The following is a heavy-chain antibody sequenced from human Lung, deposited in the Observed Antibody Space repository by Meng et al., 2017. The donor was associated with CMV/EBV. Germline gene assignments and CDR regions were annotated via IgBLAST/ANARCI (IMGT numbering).Heavy chain of an antibody. CDR3: ARWGGGDIIVVPAAFDN. CDR1: GYTFAGYH. D-gene: IGHD2-2*01. V-gene: IGHV1-2*02. CDR2: INPRSGGT. Sequence: ASVKVSXKASGYTFAGYHLHWVRQAPGQGLEWLGWINPRSGGTNYAPNFRGRVTMTTDTSVNTVYMQLSRLIPDDTATYFCARWGGGDIIVVPAAFDNWGQGTXVTVSS. J-gene: IGHJ4*02.